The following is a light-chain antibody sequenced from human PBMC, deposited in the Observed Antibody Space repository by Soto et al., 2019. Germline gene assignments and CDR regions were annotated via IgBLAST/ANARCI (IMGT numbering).Light chain of an antibody. CDR1: SANIGSNT. CDR2: VNN. CDR3: ETWDDSLNGPV. J-gene: IGLJ2*01. Sequence: QSVLTQPPSASGTPGQRVTISCSGGSANIGSNTVSWYQQLPGTAPKLVMYVNNQRYSGVPDRFSGSKSGTSASLAISGLQCEDEDDYYCETWDDSLNGPVFGGGTKLTVL. V-gene: IGLV1-44*01.